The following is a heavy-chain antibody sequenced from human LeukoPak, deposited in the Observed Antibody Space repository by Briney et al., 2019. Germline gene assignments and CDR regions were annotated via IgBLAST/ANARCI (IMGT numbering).Heavy chain of an antibody. V-gene: IGHV1-46*01. Sequence: ASVKVSCKASGYTFTSYYMHWVRQAPGQGLEWMGIINPSGGSTSYAQKFQGRVTMTEDTSTDTAYMELSSLRSEDTAMYYCVTDPVGYCSSDGCYSVDYWGQGTLVTVSS. J-gene: IGHJ4*02. CDR3: VTDPVGYCSSDGCYSVDY. CDR2: INPSGGST. CDR1: GYTFTSYY. D-gene: IGHD2-15*01.